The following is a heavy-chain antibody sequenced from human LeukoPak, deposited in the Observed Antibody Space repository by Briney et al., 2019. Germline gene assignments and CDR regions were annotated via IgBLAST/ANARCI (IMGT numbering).Heavy chain of an antibody. D-gene: IGHD5-18*01. CDR2: ISWNGGSI. V-gene: IGHV3-9*01. CDR3: AKDIGYSPYNWFDP. CDR1: GFTFDDYA. J-gene: IGHJ5*02. Sequence: PGGSLRLSCAASGFTFDDYAMHWVRQAPGKGLEWVSGISWNGGSIGYADSVKGRFTISRDNAKNSLYLQMYSLRAEDTALYYCAKDIGYSPYNWFDPWGQGTLVTVSS.